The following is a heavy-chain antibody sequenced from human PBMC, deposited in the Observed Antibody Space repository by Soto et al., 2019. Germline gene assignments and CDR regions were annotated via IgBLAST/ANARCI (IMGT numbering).Heavy chain of an antibody. CDR1: GGSISSSSYY. CDR3: ARLRLGELSFDY. CDR2: IYYSGST. V-gene: IGHV4-39*01. Sequence: QLQLQESGPGLVKPSETLSLTCTVSGGSISSSSYYWGWIRQPPGKGLEWIGSIYYSGSTYYNPSLKGRGTIHVDTSQNQFSLKRSSVTAADTAVYYCARLRLGELSFDYWGQGTLVTVSS. D-gene: IGHD3-16*02. J-gene: IGHJ4*02.